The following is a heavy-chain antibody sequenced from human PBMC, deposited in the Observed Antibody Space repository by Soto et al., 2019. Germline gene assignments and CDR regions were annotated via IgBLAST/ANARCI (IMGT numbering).Heavy chain of an antibody. CDR3: ARQGYY. CDR1: GVSISDTSYY. Sequence: QLQLQESGPGLVKPSETLSLTCNVSGVSISDTSYYWGWIRQPPGKGLEWIGTIYFNGNTFYNPSIKSRLTISVDTSKNQFSLRLTSVTAADTAVYDCARQGYYWGQGTLVAVSS. J-gene: IGHJ4*02. CDR2: IYFNGNT. V-gene: IGHV4-39*01.